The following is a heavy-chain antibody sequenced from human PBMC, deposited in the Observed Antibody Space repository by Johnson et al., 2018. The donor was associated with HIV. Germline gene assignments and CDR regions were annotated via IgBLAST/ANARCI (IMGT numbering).Heavy chain of an antibody. D-gene: IGHD6-6*01. J-gene: IGHJ3*02. CDR2: ISYDGSNK. CDR1: GFTFSSYA. V-gene: IGHV3-30*04. Sequence: QVQLVESGGGVVQPGRSLRLSCAASGFTFSSYAMHWVRQAPGKGLEWVAVISYDGSNKYYADSVKGRFSISRDNSKNTLYLQMNSLRAEDTAVYYCARDSERAARRKRGAFDSGGQGTMVTVSS. CDR3: ARDSERAARRKRGAFDS.